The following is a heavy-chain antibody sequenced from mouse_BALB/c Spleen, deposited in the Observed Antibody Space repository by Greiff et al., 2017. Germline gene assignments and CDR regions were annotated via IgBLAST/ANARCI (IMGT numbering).Heavy chain of an antibody. Sequence: QVQLQQSGAELVRPGTSVKISCKASGYAFTNYWLGWVKQRPGHGLEWIGDIYPGSGNTYYNEKFKGKATLTADKSSSTAYMQLSSLTSEDSAVYFCPRGNPLDYWGQGTTLTVSS. D-gene: IGHD2-1*01. CDR1: GYAFTNYW. J-gene: IGHJ2*01. V-gene: IGHV1-63*01. CDR3: PRGNPLDY. CDR2: IYPGSGNT.